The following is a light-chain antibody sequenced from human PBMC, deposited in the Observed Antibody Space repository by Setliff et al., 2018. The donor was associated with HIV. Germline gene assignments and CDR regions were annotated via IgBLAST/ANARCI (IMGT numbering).Light chain of an antibody. CDR2: EVS. V-gene: IGLV2-14*01. J-gene: IGLJ1*01. Sequence: QSALAQPASVSGSPGQSITISCTGTSSDIGGYNYVSRYQVLPGKAPKVLIYEVSNRPSGISNRFSGSKSGNTASLTISGLQAEDEADYYCSSYRGTLEEVFGTGTKVTVL. CDR1: SSDIGGYNY. CDR3: SSYRGTLEEV.